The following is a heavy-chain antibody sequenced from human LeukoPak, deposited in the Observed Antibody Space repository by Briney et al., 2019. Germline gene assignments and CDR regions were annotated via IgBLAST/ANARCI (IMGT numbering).Heavy chain of an antibody. CDR2: INPNSGGT. J-gene: IGHJ4*02. D-gene: IGHD6-19*01. V-gene: IGHV1-2*02. CDR1: GYAFTGYY. Sequence: ASVKVSCKASGYAFTGYYMHWVRQAPGQGLEWMGWINPNSGGTNYAQKFQGRVTMTRDTSISTAYMELSRLRSDDTAVYYCARGRVSIAVAGLRNWGQGTLVTVSS. CDR3: ARGRVSIAVAGLRN.